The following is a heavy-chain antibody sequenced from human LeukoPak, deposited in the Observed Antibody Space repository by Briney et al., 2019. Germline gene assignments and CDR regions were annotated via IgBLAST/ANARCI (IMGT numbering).Heavy chain of an antibody. D-gene: IGHD3-22*01. CDR1: GGSISSYY. V-gene: IGHV4-4*07. J-gene: IGHJ4*02. CDR2: IYTSGST. Sequence: SETLSLTCTVSGGSISSYYWSWIRQPAGKGREWIGRIYTSGSTNYNPSLKSRVTMSVDTSKNQFSLKLSSVTAADTAVYYCARENDYYDSNGYPDYWGQGTLVTVSS. CDR3: ARENDYYDSNGYPDY.